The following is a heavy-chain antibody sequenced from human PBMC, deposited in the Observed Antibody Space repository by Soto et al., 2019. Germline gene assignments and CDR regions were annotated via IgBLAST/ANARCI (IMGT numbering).Heavy chain of an antibody. J-gene: IGHJ4*02. D-gene: IGHD3-22*01. CDR2: TYSGGNT. Sequence: PGGSLRLSCAASGFTFSSYSMNWVRQAPGKGLEWVSVTYSGGNTFYADAVRGRFTISRDSSMNTLYLQMNSLKDEDTAIYYCARAPMSPLWGQGTLVTVSS. CDR3: ARAPMSPL. CDR1: GFTFSSYS. V-gene: IGHV3-53*01.